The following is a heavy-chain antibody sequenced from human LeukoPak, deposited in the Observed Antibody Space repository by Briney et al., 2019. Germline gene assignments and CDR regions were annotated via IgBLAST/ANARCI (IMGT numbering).Heavy chain of an antibody. D-gene: IGHD2-15*01. J-gene: IGHJ4*02. CDR3: ARARRIRGYCSGGSCAGGYFDY. CDR1: GGSFSGYY. CDR2: INHSGST. Sequence: PSETLSLTCAVYGGSFSGYYWSWIRQPPGKGLEWIGEINHSGSTNYNPSLKSRVTISVDTSKNQSSLKLSSVTAADTAVYYCARARRIRGYCSGGSCAGGYFDYWGQGTLVTVSS. V-gene: IGHV4-34*01.